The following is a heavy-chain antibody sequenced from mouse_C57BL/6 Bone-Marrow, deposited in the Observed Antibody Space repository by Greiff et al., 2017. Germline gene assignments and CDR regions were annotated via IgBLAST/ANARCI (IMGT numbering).Heavy chain of an antibody. J-gene: IGHJ2*01. CDR2: IYPGNSDT. CDR3: TSSHYYGSSYLSFDY. D-gene: IGHD1-1*01. V-gene: IGHV1-5*01. Sequence: EVQLQQSGTVLARPGASVKMSCKTSGYTFTSYWMHWVKQRPGQGLEWIGAIYPGNSDTSYNQKFKGKAKLTAVTSASTAYMELSSLTNADSAVYYLTSSHYYGSSYLSFDYWGQGATLTVSS. CDR1: GYTFTSYW.